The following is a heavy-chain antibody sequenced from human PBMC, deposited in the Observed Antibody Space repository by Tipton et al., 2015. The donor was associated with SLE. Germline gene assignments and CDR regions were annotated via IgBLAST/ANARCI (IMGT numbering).Heavy chain of an antibody. D-gene: IGHD3-9*01. CDR1: GDSIGSSSNY. CDR2: IYYSGST. Sequence: TLSLTCTVSGDSIGSSSNYWGWIRQPPGKGLVGIGSIYYSGSTYYNPSLKSRVTISVDTSKNQFSLKLSSVTAADTAVYYCVRDKWGEYYPSTGYFWSFDPWGQGILVTVSS. V-gene: IGHV4-39*02. J-gene: IGHJ5*02. CDR3: VRDKWGEYYPSTGYFWSFDP.